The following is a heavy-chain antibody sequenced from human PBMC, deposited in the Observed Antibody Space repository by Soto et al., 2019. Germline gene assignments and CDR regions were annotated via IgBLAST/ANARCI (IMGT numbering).Heavy chain of an antibody. Sequence: QVQLQESGPGLVKPSGTLSLTCAVSSGPITTNNWWTWVRQPPGRGLEWIGEIYHNGITNYNPSLKSRVSISRDKSNNQFSLKLSSVTAADTAVYYCARGPRAYYYYMDVWGKGTTVTVS. CDR3: ARGPRAYYYYMDV. CDR2: IYHNGIT. V-gene: IGHV4-4*02. J-gene: IGHJ6*03. CDR1: SGPITTNNW.